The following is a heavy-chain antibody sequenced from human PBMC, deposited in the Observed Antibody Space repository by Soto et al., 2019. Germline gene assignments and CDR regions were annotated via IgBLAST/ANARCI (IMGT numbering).Heavy chain of an antibody. J-gene: IGHJ4*02. CDR2: ISSSSSTI. CDR1: GFTFSSYS. V-gene: IGHV3-48*01. Sequence: GGSLRLSCAASGFTFSSYSMNWVRQAPGKGLEWVSYISSSSSTIYYADSVKGRFTISRDNAKNSLYLQMNSLRAEDTAVYYCAREDIVVPAGRAAAFDYWGRGTLVTVSS. CDR3: AREDIVVPAGRAAAFDY. D-gene: IGHD2-2*01.